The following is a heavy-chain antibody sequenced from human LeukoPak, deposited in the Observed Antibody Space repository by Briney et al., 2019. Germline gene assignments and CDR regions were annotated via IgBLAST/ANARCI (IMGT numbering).Heavy chain of an antibody. D-gene: IGHD1-26*01. Sequence: GGSLRLSCAASGFTFSSYSMNWVRQAPGKGLEWVSYISSSSSTIYYADSVKGRFTISRDNAKNSLYLQMNSLRAEDTAVYYCARVSSGSYYNYYYYYMDVWGKGTTVTVSS. CDR3: ARVSSGSYYNYYYYYMDV. V-gene: IGHV3-48*01. CDR1: GFTFSSYS. J-gene: IGHJ6*03. CDR2: ISSSSSTI.